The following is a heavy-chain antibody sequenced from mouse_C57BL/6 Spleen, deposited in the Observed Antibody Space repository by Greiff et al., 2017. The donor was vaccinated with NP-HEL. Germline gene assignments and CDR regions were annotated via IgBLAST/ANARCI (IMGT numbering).Heavy chain of an antibody. CDR3: ARRTIYDGYWDY. J-gene: IGHJ2*01. Sequence: QVQLQQPGAELVMPGASVKLSCKASGYTFTSYWMHWVKQRPGQGLEWIGEIDPSDSYTNYNQKFKGKSTLTVDKSSSTAYMQLSSLTSEDSAVYYCARRTIYDGYWDYWGQGTTLTVSS. D-gene: IGHD2-3*01. CDR2: IDPSDSYT. V-gene: IGHV1-69*01. CDR1: GYTFTSYW.